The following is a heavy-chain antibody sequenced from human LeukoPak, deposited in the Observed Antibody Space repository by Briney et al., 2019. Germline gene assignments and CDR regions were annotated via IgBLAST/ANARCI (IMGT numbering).Heavy chain of an antibody. J-gene: IGHJ6*03. V-gene: IGHV3-48*01. Sequence: GGSLRLSCVVSGFSFSTYSMNWVRQAPGKGLEWVSYISSSSSNIYNADPVKGRFTISRDNAKNSLYLQMNSLRAEDTAVYYCARDPCSTTSCHSYYYYMDVWGKGTTVTVSS. CDR2: ISSSSSNI. D-gene: IGHD2-2*01. CDR3: ARDPCSTTSCHSYYYYMDV. CDR1: GFSFSTYS.